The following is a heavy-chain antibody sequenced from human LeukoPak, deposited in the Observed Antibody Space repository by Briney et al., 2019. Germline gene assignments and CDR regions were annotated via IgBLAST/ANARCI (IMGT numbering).Heavy chain of an antibody. CDR2: VNPNSGDT. CDR1: GYTFTTYD. J-gene: IGHJ4*02. D-gene: IGHD2-21*02. CDR3: AREAAVTGEYDY. Sequence: ASVKVSCKASGYTFTTYDINWVRQATGQGLERMGWVNPNSGDTVYAQRFQGRVTMTRKTSISTAYMELSSLTSEDTAVYYCAREAAVTGEYDYWGQGTLVTVSS. V-gene: IGHV1-8*01.